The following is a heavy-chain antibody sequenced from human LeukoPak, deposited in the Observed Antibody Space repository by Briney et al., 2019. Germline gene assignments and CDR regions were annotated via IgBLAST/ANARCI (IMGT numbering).Heavy chain of an antibody. J-gene: IGHJ4*02. CDR2: IWNDGSRK. D-gene: IGHD2-8*01. V-gene: IGHV3-33*06. CDR1: GFIFSNYG. CDR3: AKGGIEMGHPAGLYFFDS. Sequence: PGGSLRLFCAASGFIFSNYGMHWVRQVPGKGLEWVGIIWNDGSRKDYGDSVKGRFAISRDNSKNTLYLQMNTLRVEDTAPYYCAKGGIEMGHPAGLYFFDSRGQGTLVTVSS.